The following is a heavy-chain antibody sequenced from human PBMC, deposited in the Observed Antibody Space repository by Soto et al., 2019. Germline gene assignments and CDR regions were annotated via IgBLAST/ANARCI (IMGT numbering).Heavy chain of an antibody. J-gene: IGHJ4*02. Sequence: LETLSLTCTVSGGSISSYYWSWIRQPPGKGLEWIGYIYYSGSTNYNPSLKSRVTISVDTSKNQFSLKLSSVTAADTAVYYCARARGWYGYFDFWGQGTLVTVSS. CDR2: IYYSGST. D-gene: IGHD6-19*01. V-gene: IGHV4-59*01. CDR1: GGSISSYY. CDR3: ARARGWYGYFDF.